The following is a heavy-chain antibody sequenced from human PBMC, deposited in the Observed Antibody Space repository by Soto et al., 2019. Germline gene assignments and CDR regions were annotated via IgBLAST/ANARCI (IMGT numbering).Heavy chain of an antibody. CDR1: GGSISSYY. D-gene: IGHD6-19*01. J-gene: IGHJ5*02. CDR3: ARDRAAVGYSSGWYWFDP. CDR2: IYYSGST. V-gene: IGHV4-59*01. Sequence: SETLSLTCTVSGGSISSYYWSWIRQPPGKGLEWIGYIYYSGSTNYNPSLKSRVTISVDTSKNQFSLKLSSVTAADTAVYYCARDRAAVGYSSGWYWFDPWGQGTLVTVSS.